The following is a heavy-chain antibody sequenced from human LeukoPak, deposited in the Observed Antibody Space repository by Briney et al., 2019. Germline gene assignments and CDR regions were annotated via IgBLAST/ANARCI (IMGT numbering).Heavy chain of an antibody. Sequence: GSLRLSCAASGFTFSSYWMTWVRQAPGKGLEWVANIKQDGSEKYYVDSVKGRFTISRDNAKNSLYLQMNSLRAEDTAVYYCARGYYDSSGYYTILGYWGQGTLVTVSS. J-gene: IGHJ4*02. V-gene: IGHV3-7*04. CDR2: IKQDGSEK. CDR3: ARGYYDSSGYYTILGY. D-gene: IGHD3-22*01. CDR1: GFTFSSYW.